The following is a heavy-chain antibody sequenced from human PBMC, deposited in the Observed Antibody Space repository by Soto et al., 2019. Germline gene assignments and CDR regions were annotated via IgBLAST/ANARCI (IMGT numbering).Heavy chain of an antibody. D-gene: IGHD3-10*01. CDR3: AKDGWFGDLLYDY. V-gene: IGHV3-23*01. Sequence: TGGSLRLSCAASGFTFSSYAMSWVRQAPGKGLEWVSAVSGSGGSTYYADSVKGRFTISRDNSKNTLYLQMNRLRAEDTAVYYCAKDGWFGDLLYDYWGQGTQVTVSS. CDR2: VSGSGGST. CDR1: GFTFSSYA. J-gene: IGHJ4*02.